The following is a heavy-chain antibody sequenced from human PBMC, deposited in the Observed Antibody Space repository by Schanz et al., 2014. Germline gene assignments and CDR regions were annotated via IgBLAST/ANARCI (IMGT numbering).Heavy chain of an antibody. V-gene: IGHV4-61*02. CDR1: GGSISSSTYY. D-gene: IGHD5-12*01. J-gene: IGHJ5*02. CDR3: ARGGSVATIAPYTWFDP. Sequence: QVQLQESGPGLVKPSQTLSLTCTVSGGSISSSTYYWSWVRQPAGKVLEWIGRTYSRGSSPYTPPVKSRVPTSTDPPNNQSPLKLNSVTAADTAVYYCARGGSVATIAPYTWFDPWGQGTLVTVSS. CDR2: TYSRGSS.